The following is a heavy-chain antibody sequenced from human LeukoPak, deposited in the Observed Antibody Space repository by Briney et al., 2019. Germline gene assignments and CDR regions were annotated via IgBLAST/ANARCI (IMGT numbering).Heavy chain of an antibody. CDR3: ARASSGYPDY. Sequence: GGSLRLSCAASGFTVSSNYMSWVRQAPGKGLEWVSVIYSGGSTYYADSVKGRFTISRDNSKNTLYLQMNRLRAEDTAVYYCARASSGYPDYWGQGTLVTVSS. J-gene: IGHJ4*02. CDR1: GFTVSSNY. CDR2: IYSGGST. D-gene: IGHD3-22*01. V-gene: IGHV3-66*01.